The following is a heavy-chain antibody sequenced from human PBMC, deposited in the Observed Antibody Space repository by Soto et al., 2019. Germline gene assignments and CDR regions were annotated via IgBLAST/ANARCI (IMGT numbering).Heavy chain of an antibody. D-gene: IGHD3-3*01. CDR1: GFTFTSSA. CDR2: IVVGSGNT. V-gene: IGHV1-58*01. CDR3: AAAYDFWRGYSSYYGMDV. Sequence: SVKVSCKASGFTFTSSAVQWVRQARGQRLEWIGWIVVGSGNTNYAQKFQERATITRDMSTSTAYMELSSLRSEDTAVYYCAAAYDFWRGYSSYYGMDVWGQGTKVTVYS. J-gene: IGHJ6*02.